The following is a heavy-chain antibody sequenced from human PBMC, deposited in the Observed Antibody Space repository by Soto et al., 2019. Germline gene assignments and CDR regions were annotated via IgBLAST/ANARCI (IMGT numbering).Heavy chain of an antibody. D-gene: IGHD3-3*01. CDR1: GDTFTSYY. J-gene: IGHJ5*02. CDR2: INPHGGST. Sequence: PSVKVSCKAPGDTFTSYYLNWVRQAPGQGLEWMGVINPHGGSTKYAQKLQGRITVTRDTSRSTVYMELSSLRSDDTAIYYCARSSGGNFGIIIEGSNWFDPWGQGTLVTVSS. CDR3: ARSSGGNFGIIIEGSNWFDP. V-gene: IGHV1-46*01.